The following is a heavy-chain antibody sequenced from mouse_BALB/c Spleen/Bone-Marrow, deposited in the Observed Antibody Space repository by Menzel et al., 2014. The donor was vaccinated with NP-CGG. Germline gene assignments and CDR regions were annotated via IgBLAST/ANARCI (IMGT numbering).Heavy chain of an antibody. CDR3: ARKGAMITHYYAMDY. J-gene: IGHJ4*01. CDR2: ISNGSSTI. V-gene: IGHV5-17*02. Sequence: EVQLVESGGGLVQPGGSRKLSCAASGFTFSSFGMHWVRQAPEKGLEWVAYISNGSSTIYYADTVKDRFTISRDNPKNTLFLQMTSLRSEDTAMYYCARKGAMITHYYAMDYWGQGTSVTVSS. D-gene: IGHD2-4*01. CDR1: GFTFSSFG.